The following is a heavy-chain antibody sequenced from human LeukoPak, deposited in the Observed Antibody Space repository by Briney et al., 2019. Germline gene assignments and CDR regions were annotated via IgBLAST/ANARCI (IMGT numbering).Heavy chain of an antibody. J-gene: IGHJ4*02. D-gene: IGHD2-15*01. V-gene: IGHV3-33*01. Sequence: GRSLRLSCAASGFTFSSYGMHWVRRAPGKGLEWVAVIWYDGSNKYYADSVKGRFTISRDNSKNTLYLQMNSLRAEDTAVYYCARDVEVKRVELFDYWGQGTLVTVSS. CDR3: ARDVEVKRVELFDY. CDR1: GFTFSSYG. CDR2: IWYDGSNK.